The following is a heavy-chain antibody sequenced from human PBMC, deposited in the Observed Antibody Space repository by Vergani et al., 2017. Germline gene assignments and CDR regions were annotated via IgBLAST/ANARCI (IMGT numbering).Heavy chain of an antibody. CDR1: GRSINSHNYY. J-gene: IGHJ4*01. CDR2: IHTSGST. CDR3: ARGSCLGGSCYKPLFDY. V-gene: IGHV4-61*02. D-gene: IGHD2-15*01. Sequence: QVQLQESGPGLLKPSQTLSLTCTVSGRSINSHNYYWSWIRQPAGKGLEWIGRIHTSGSTNYNPSLKSRVTMSEDTSKNQFSLNLTSVTAADTAVYFCARGSCLGGSCYKPLFDYWGQGILVTVSS.